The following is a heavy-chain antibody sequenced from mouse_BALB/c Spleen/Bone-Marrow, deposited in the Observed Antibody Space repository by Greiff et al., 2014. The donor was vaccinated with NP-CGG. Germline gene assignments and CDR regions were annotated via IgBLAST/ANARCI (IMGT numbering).Heavy chain of an antibody. D-gene: IGHD1-1*01. J-gene: IGHJ3*01. V-gene: IGHV7-3*02. CDR1: GFTFTDYY. CDR2: IRNKANGYTT. Sequence: EVQLQESGGGLVQPGDSLRLSCATSGFTFTDYYMSWVRQPLGKALEWLGFIRNKANGYTTEYSASVKGRFTISRDNSQSILYLQMNTLRAEDSATYYCARGWITTGFAYWGQGTLVTVSA. CDR3: ARGWITTGFAY.